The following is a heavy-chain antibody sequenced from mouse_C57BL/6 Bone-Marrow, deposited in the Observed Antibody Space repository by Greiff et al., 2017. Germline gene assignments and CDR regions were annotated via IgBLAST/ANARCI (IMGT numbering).Heavy chain of an antibody. CDR3: ARGLGRGFDY. D-gene: IGHD4-1*01. Sequence: QVQLKQSGAELARPGASVKLSCKASGYTFTSYGISWVKQRTGQGLEWIGEIYPRSGNTYYNEKFKRKAPLTADKSSSTAYMELRSLTSEDSAVYFCARGLGRGFDYWGQGTTLTVSS. V-gene: IGHV1-81*01. CDR1: GYTFTSYG. CDR2: IYPRSGNT. J-gene: IGHJ2*01.